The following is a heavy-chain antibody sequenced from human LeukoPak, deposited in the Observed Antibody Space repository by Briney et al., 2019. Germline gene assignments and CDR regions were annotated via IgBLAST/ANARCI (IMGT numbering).Heavy chain of an antibody. V-gene: IGHV3-48*02. Sequence: GGSLRLSCAASGFTFSSYSMNWVRQAPGKGLEWVSYISSSSSTIYYADSVKGRFTISRDNAKNSLYLQMTSLRDEDTAVYYCARMIGGYCSSTSCYTFPGVDIWGQGTMVTVSS. CDR3: ARMIGGYCSSTSCYTFPGVDI. CDR1: GFTFSSYS. J-gene: IGHJ3*02. D-gene: IGHD2-2*02. CDR2: ISSSSSTI.